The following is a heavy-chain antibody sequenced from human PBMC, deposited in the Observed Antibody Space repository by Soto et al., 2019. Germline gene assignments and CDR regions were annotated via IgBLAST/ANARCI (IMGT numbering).Heavy chain of an antibody. V-gene: IGHV3-48*03. CDR1: GFTFSSYE. J-gene: IGHJ4*02. CDR3: ARDWGPYYYDSSGFDY. Sequence: GGSLRLSCAASGFTFSSYEMNWVRQAPGKGLEWVSYISSSGSTIYYADSVKGRFTISRDNAKNSLYLQMNSLRAEDTAVYYCARDWGPYYYDSSGFDYWGRGTLVTVSS. CDR2: ISSSGSTI. D-gene: IGHD3-22*01.